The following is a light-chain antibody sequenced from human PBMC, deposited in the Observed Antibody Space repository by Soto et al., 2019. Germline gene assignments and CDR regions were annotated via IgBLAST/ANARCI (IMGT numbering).Light chain of an antibody. CDR3: AAWDDSLSGYV. V-gene: IGLV1-44*01. J-gene: IGLJ1*01. Sequence: QSVLTQLRSASGTPGQRVTISCSGITSNIGSNTVNWYQQLPGTAPKLLIYSNNQRPSGVPDRFSGSKSGTSASLAISGLQSEDEDDYYCAAWDDSLSGYVFGTGTKATV. CDR1: TSNIGSNT. CDR2: SNN.